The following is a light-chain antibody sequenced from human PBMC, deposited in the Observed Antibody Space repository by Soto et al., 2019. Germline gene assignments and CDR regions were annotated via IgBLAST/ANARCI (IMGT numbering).Light chain of an antibody. J-gene: IGKJ1*01. V-gene: IGKV2-28*01. CDR1: QSLLQSNGYNY. CDR3: MQSQQSPPT. Sequence: DRVMTQSPLSLPVTPGEPASISCSSSQSLLQSNGYNYLDWYLQKPGQSPQLLIYFGSYRASGVPDRFSGSGSGTDFTLKIRRVEAEDVGVYCCMQSQQSPPTFGQGTKVEI. CDR2: FGS.